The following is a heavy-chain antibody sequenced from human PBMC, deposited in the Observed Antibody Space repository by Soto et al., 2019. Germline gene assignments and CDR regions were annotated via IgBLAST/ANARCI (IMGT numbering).Heavy chain of an antibody. V-gene: IGHV2-5*02. J-gene: IGHJ4*02. D-gene: IGHD6-13*01. CDR3: AHIIGGRAFDQ. Sequence: QITLKESGPTLVKPTQALTLTCTLSGFSLSTSGVGVGWIRQPPGKALEWLALIYWDDDKRYSPSLNSRLTITKDASKIQVVLTMTNMDPGDTATYYCAHIIGGRAFDQWGQGTLVIVSS. CDR2: IYWDDDK. CDR1: GFSLSTSGVG.